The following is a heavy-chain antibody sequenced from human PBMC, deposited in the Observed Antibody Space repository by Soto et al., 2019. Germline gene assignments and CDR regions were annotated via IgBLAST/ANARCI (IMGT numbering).Heavy chain of an antibody. Sequence: SLRLSCAASVFTFNTYAMDWVRQAPGKGLEWVAVIWNDGINKYYADSVKGRFTISRDTSKNTLYLQMNSLRAEDTAVYYCARDLGGSYGPFDYWGQGTLVTVSS. CDR3: ARDLGGSYGPFDY. D-gene: IGHD5-18*01. CDR2: IWNDGINK. J-gene: IGHJ4*02. CDR1: VFTFNTYA. V-gene: IGHV3-33*01.